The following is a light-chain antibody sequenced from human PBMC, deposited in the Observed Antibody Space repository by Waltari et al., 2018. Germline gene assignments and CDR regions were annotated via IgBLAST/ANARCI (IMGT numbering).Light chain of an antibody. CDR3: QHYLRLPVT. V-gene: IGKV3-20*01. Sequence: ELVFTQSPGTLSLSPGERAPLSCKASQSVNRALAWYQQKPGQAPRLLIYGIFGRAAGTPDRFSGSGYGTDFSLTISRLEPEDFAVYYCQHYLRLPVTFGQGTRVGVK. CDR2: GIF. J-gene: IGKJ1*01. CDR1: QSVNRA.